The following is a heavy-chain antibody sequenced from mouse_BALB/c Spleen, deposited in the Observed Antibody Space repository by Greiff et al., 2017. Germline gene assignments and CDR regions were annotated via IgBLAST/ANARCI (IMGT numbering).Heavy chain of an antibody. D-gene: IGHD1-1*01. J-gene: IGHJ4*01. Sequence: EVKLQESGPGLVKPSQSLSLTCTVTGYSITSDYAWNWIRQFPGNKLEWMGYISYSGSTSYNPSLKSRISITRDTSKNQFFLQLNSVTTEDTATYYCARSRGYYGSSYAMDYWGQGTSVTVSS. CDR3: ARSRGYYGSSYAMDY. CDR1: GYSITSDYA. CDR2: ISYSGST. V-gene: IGHV3-2*02.